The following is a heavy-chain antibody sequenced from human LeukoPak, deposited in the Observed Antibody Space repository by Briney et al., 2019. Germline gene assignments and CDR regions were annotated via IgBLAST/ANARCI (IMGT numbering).Heavy chain of an antibody. J-gene: IGHJ4*02. D-gene: IGHD6-13*01. CDR2: VYHSGST. CDR3: ARDRSRSVAAAGTLDY. Sequence: SQTLSLTCTVSGGSISSGNYYWSWIRQPPGKGLEWIGYVYHSGSTHYNPSLKSRVTISLDRTKNQFSLKLSSVTAADTAVYYCARDRSRSVAAAGTLDYWGQGTLVTVSS. V-gene: IGHV4-30-2*01. CDR1: GGSISSGNYY.